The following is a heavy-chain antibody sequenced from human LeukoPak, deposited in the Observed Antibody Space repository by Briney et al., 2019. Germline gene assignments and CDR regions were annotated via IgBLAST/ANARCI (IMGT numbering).Heavy chain of an antibody. CDR1: GGSISSYY. D-gene: IGHD3-3*01. J-gene: IGHJ4*02. Sequence: PSETLSLTCTVSGGSISSYYWSWIRQPPGKGLEWIGYIYYSGSTSYNPSLKSRVTISVDTSKNQFSLKLSSVTAADTAVYYCAGSITIFGVVDYWGQGTLVTVSS. CDR3: AGSITIFGVVDY. CDR2: IYYSGST. V-gene: IGHV4-59*01.